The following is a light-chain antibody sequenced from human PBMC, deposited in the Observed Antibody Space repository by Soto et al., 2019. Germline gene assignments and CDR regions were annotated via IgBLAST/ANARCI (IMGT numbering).Light chain of an antibody. V-gene: IGKV3-20*01. CDR2: GTS. CDR3: QQYGDSPPT. Sequence: EIVLTQSTGTLSLSPGESATLSCRASLSVSSNSLAWYRRNPGQPPSLLIYGTSTRATDIPRRFSGSGSGTDFTLTITRLEPEDFAVYFCQQYGDSPPTFGQGTKVEVK. CDR1: LSVSSNS. J-gene: IGKJ1*01.